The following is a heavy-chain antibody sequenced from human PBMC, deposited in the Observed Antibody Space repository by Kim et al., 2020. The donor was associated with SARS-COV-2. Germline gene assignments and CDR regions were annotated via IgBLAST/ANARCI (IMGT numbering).Heavy chain of an antibody. J-gene: IGHJ6*02. CDR3: ARSGAHGMDV. Sequence: GTNYAQKFQSRVTMTRDTSISTAYMELSRLRSDDTVVYYCARSGAHGMDVWRQGTTVTVSS. V-gene: IGHV1-2*05. CDR2: GT.